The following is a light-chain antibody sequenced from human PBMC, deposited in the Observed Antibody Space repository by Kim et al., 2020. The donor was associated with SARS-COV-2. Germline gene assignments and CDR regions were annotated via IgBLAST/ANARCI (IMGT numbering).Light chain of an antibody. CDR1: KLGNRY. CDR3: LAWDNNAAI. CDR2: QDT. V-gene: IGLV3-1*01. Sequence: VSPGQTATITFSGEKLGNRYSSWYQQGPGPSPVLLIYQDTERPSGIRARFSGSNSGNTATLTISETQAMDEADYYCLAWDNNAAIFGGGTQLTVL. J-gene: IGLJ2*01.